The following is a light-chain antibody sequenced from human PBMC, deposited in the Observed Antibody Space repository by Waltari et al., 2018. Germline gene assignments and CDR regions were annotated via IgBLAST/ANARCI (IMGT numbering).Light chain of an antibody. CDR1: SSDVGSYTL. CDR3: CSYAGSSTFV. J-gene: IGLJ2*01. Sequence: QSALTQPATVSGSPTQSITISCTGTSSDVGSYTLVSWYQQHPVRAPNPMIFEVNKRPSGISNGFSGSKAGNTASLTISGLQAEDEADYYCCSYAGSSTFVFGGGTKLTVL. V-gene: IGLV2-23*02. CDR2: EVN.